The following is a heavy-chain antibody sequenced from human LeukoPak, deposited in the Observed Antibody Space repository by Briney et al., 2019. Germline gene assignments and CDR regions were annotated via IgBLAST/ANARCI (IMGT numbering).Heavy chain of an antibody. Sequence: GGSLRLFCAASGFTSGHYAMTWVRQAPGKGLEWGASISGSGDRTYYADSVMGRFTVSRDNSKNTLSLQMDSLRAEDTAVYYCARGKRVGVGSPLDYWGQGTLVTVSS. CDR3: ARGKRVGVGSPLDY. D-gene: IGHD1-26*01. V-gene: IGHV3-23*01. J-gene: IGHJ4*02. CDR1: GFTSGHYA. CDR2: ISGSGDRT.